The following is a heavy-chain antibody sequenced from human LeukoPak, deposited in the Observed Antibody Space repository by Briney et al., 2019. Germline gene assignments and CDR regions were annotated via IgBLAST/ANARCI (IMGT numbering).Heavy chain of an antibody. D-gene: IGHD6-19*01. CDR1: GFTFSDHY. V-gene: IGHV3-7*01. CDR3: ASQPSAVAGNY. CDR2: IKQDGSET. Sequence: PGGSLRLSCAASGFTFSDHYMDWVRRAPGKGLEWVANIKQDGSETYYVDSVKGRFTISRDNAKNSLYLQMNSLRAEDTAVYYCASQPSAVAGNYWGQGTLVTVSS. J-gene: IGHJ4*02.